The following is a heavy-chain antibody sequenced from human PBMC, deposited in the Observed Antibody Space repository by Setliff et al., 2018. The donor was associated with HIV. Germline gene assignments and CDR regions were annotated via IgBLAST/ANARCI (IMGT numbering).Heavy chain of an antibody. J-gene: IGHJ4*02. CDR3: ARALGYYYDSSGYVVY. CDR1: GGSISSGSHF. D-gene: IGHD3-22*01. Sequence: SETLSLTCTVSGGSISSGSHFWGWIRQPAGKGLEWIGHISTSGTTKYNPSLKSRVTISVDTSKRHFSLKLSSVTAADTAVYYCARALGYYYDSSGYVVYWGQGTLVTVSS. CDR2: ISTSGTT. V-gene: IGHV4-61*09.